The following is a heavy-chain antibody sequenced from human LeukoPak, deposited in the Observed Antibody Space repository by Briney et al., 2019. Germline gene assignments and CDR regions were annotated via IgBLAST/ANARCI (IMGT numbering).Heavy chain of an antibody. D-gene: IGHD3-22*01. CDR1: GFTFSSYA. CDR3: AKDHYDSSGYQNDFDY. CDR2: ISGSGGST. V-gene: IGHV3-23*01. J-gene: IGHJ4*02. Sequence: GGSLRLSCAASGFTFSSYAMSWVRQAPWKGLEWVSAISGSGGSTYYADSVKGRFTISRDNSKNTLYLQMNSLRAEDTAVYYCAKDHYDSSGYQNDFDYWGQGTLVTVSS.